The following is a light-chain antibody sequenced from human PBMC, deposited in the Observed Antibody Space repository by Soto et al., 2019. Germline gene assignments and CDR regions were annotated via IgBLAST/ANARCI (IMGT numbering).Light chain of an antibody. Sequence: DIQMTQSPSSVSASVGDGVTITCRASQGISRWLAWYQQRPGNAPKLLISAASDRESGVPSRFSGSGSGTEFTLTISSLQPDDFATYFCQQYNTYSRTFGQGTKVDIK. V-gene: IGKV1-5*01. J-gene: IGKJ1*01. CDR3: QQYNTYSRT. CDR1: QGISRW. CDR2: AAS.